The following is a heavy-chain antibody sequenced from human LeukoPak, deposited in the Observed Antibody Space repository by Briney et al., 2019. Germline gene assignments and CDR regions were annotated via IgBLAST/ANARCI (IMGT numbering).Heavy chain of an antibody. J-gene: IGHJ4*02. CDR3: AILNYGDSDRYFDY. V-gene: IGHV4-34*01. Sequence: SETLSLTCAVYGGSFSGCYWSWIRQPPGKGLEWIGEINHSGSTNYNPSLKSRVTISVDTSKNQFSLKLSSVTAADTAVYYCAILNYGDSDRYFDYWGQGTLVTVSS. CDR2: INHSGST. CDR1: GGSFSGCY. D-gene: IGHD4-17*01.